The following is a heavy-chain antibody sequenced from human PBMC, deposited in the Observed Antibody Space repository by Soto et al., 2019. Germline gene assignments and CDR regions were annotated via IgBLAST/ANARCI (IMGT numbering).Heavy chain of an antibody. J-gene: IGHJ3*02. CDR3: AKDGGSGWVKFFDI. CDR2: ISGSGGSI. D-gene: IGHD3-16*01. CDR1: GFTFSNYA. V-gene: IGHV3-23*01. Sequence: EVQLLESGGGLVQPGGSLRLSCAASGFTFSNYAVTWVRQTPGKGLEWVSGISGSGGSIYYADSVKGRFTISRDNSKNTLYLQMNSLRAEDTAVYYCAKDGGSGWVKFFDIWGQGTMVTVSS.